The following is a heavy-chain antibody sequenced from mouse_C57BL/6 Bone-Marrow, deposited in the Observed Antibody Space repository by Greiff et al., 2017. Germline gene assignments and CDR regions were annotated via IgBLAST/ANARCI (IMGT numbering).Heavy chain of an antibody. CDR3: TARGYGSVYFDY. CDR2: IDPENGGT. Sequence: EVQLQQSGAELVRPGASVKLSCTASGFNFTDDYMHWVKQRPEQGLEWIGWIDPENGGTEYASEFQGEATITADTSSNTACMQLSNLTSEDTAVYYCTARGYGSVYFDYWGRGTTLTVSA. CDR1: GFNFTDDY. V-gene: IGHV14-4*01. J-gene: IGHJ2*01. D-gene: IGHD1-1*01.